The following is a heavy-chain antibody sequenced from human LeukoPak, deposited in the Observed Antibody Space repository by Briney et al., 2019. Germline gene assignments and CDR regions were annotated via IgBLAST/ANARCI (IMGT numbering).Heavy chain of an antibody. J-gene: IGHJ6*02. CDR3: ARDLKGNDFTYYYGMDV. V-gene: IGHV3-66*02. CDR2: LYSGGST. D-gene: IGHD3-3*01. CDR1: GFTISSNY. Sequence: GGSLRLSCAASGFTISSNYINWVRQAPGKGLEWVSVLYSGGSTYYADSVKGQFTISRDNSKNTLYLQMNSLRAEDTAVYYCARDLKGNDFTYYYGMDVWGQGTTVTVSS.